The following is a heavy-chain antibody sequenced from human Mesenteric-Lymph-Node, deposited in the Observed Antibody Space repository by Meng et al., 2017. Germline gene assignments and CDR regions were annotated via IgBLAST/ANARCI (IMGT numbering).Heavy chain of an antibody. J-gene: IGHJ4*02. D-gene: IGHD3-16*02. CDR3: ARDVSPLYFDY. V-gene: IGHV4-61*02. CDR2: IYTSGST. CDR1: GGSISSGSYY. Sequence: SETLSLTCTVSGGSISSGSYYWSWIRQPAGKGLEWIGRIYTSGSTNYNPSLKSRVTMSVDTSKNQFSLKLSSVTAADTAVYYCARDVSPLYFDYWGQGTLVTVSS.